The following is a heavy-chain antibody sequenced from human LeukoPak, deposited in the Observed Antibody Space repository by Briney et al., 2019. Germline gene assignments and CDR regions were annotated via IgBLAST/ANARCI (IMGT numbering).Heavy chain of an antibody. Sequence: SETLSLSCTVSGGSLSSYYWSWIRQPPGKGLEWIGYIYYSGSTNYNPSLKSRVTISVDTSKNQFSLKLSSVTAADTAVYYCARDSPLSNYGSYYYGMDVWGQGTTVTVSS. V-gene: IGHV4-59*01. CDR1: GGSLSSYY. CDR3: ARDSPLSNYGSYYYGMDV. J-gene: IGHJ6*02. D-gene: IGHD4-17*01. CDR2: IYYSGST.